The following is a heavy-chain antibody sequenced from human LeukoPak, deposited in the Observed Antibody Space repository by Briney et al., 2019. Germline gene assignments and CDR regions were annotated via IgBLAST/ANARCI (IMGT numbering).Heavy chain of an antibody. J-gene: IGHJ4*02. CDR2: IKSDGSST. V-gene: IGHV3-74*01. CDR3: AKDPYYDFWSGYSYYFDY. CDR1: GFTFSNYW. D-gene: IGHD3-3*01. Sequence: PGGSLRLSCAASGFTFSNYWMHWVRQAPGKGLVWVSRIKSDGSSTNYADSVKGRFTVSRDKSKNTLYLQMNSLRAEDTAVYYCAKDPYYDFWSGYSYYFDYWGQGTLVTVSS.